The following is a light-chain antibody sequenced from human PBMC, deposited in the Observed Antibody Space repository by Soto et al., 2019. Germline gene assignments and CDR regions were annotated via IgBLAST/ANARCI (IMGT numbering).Light chain of an antibody. V-gene: IGKV1-39*01. Sequence: DIQMTQSPSSLSASVGDRVTITCRASQSITNYLNWYQQKPGKAPKLLIYAASSLQSGVPSRFSGSGSGTDFTLTISSLQPEDFATYYCQQSYSTPLWTFGQGTKVEI. CDR2: AAS. J-gene: IGKJ1*01. CDR3: QQSYSTPLWT. CDR1: QSITNY.